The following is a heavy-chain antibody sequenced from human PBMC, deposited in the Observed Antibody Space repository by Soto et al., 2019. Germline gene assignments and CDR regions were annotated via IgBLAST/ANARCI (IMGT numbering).Heavy chain of an antibody. D-gene: IGHD4-17*01. V-gene: IGHV3-30-3*01. Sequence: QVQLVESGGGVVQPGRSLRLSCAASGFTFSSYAMHWVRQAPGKGLEWVAVISYDGSNKYYADSVKGRFTISRDNSKNTLYLQMNSLRAEDTAVYYCARGRMTTYYYYYYGMDVWGQGTTVTVSS. CDR1: GFTFSSYA. CDR2: ISYDGSNK. J-gene: IGHJ6*02. CDR3: ARGRMTTYYYYYYGMDV.